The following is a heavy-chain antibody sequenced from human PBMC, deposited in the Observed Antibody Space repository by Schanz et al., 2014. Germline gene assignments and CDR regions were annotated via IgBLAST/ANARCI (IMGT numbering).Heavy chain of an antibody. CDR3: ARDGDFDY. CDR1: GFTFSSYA. Sequence: EVQLLESGGGLVQPGGSLRLSCVASGFTFSSYAMSWVRQAPGKELEWVSTISGSGGDTYPADSVKGRFIISRDNSKNTLYLQVNSLRAEATAVYYCARDGDFDYWGQGTLVTVSA. V-gene: IGHV3-23*01. CDR2: ISGSGGDT. J-gene: IGHJ4*02.